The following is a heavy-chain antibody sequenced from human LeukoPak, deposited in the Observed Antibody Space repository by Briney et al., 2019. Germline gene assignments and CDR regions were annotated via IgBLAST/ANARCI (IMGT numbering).Heavy chain of an antibody. V-gene: IGHV3-23*01. CDR2: ISGSGGST. Sequence: GGSLRLSCAASGFTFSTYAMSWVRQAPGKGLESVSAISGSGGSTYYADSVKGRFTISRDNSKNTLYLQMNSLRAEDTAVYYCAKDLTVMVRGVISSFDYWGQGTLVTVSS. D-gene: IGHD3-10*01. CDR1: GFTFSTYA. J-gene: IGHJ4*02. CDR3: AKDLTVMVRGVISSFDY.